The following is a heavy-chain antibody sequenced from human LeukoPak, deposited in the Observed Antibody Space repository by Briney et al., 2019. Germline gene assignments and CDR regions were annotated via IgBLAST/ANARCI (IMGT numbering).Heavy chain of an antibody. V-gene: IGHV1-18*01. CDR2: ISAYNGNT. CDR3: ARVTQTDYDFDY. CDR1: GYTFTSYG. Sequence: ASVKVSCKASGYTFTSYGISWVRQAPGQGLEWMGWISAYNGNTDYAQKLQGRVTMTTDTSTSTAYMELRSLRSDDTAVYYCARVTQTDYDFDYWGQGIQVTVSS. J-gene: IGHJ4*02. D-gene: IGHD4-17*01.